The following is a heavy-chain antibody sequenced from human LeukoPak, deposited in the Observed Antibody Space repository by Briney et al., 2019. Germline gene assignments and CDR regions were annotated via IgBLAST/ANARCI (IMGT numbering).Heavy chain of an antibody. CDR1: GFTVSSNY. D-gene: IGHD5-24*01. Sequence: PGGSLRLSCAASGFTVSSNYMNWVRQAPGRGLEWVSIIYSGGTTYYADSVKGRFTISRDNSKNTLYLQMNSLRAEDTAVYYCAKGEMATGPFDYWGQGTLVTVSS. V-gene: IGHV3-53*01. CDR2: IYSGGTT. CDR3: AKGEMATGPFDY. J-gene: IGHJ4*02.